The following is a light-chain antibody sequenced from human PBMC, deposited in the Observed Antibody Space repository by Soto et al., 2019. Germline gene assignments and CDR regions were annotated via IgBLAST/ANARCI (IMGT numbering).Light chain of an antibody. CDR2: DVG. Sequence: QSALTQPPSASGSPGQSVTISCTGTSSDVGGYNYVSWYQQHPGKAPKVMIYDVGKRPSGVPDRFSGSKSGNTASLNVSGLQAEDEADYYCSSDAGSNNPFVFGTGTKLTVL. CDR1: SSDVGGYNY. CDR3: SSDAGSNNPFV. V-gene: IGLV2-8*01. J-gene: IGLJ1*01.